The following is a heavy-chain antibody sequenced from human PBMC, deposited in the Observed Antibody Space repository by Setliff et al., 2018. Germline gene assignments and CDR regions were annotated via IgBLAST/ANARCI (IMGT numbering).Heavy chain of an antibody. Sequence: SETLSLTCTVSGGSIKSYYWSYIRQSVGKGLEWLGRIYTSGSTNYNPSLQGRVTVSIDTSKNQFSLKLTSVTAADTAVYYCVRDAGDGYGVDAYAGGGFDIWGQGTMVTVSS. CDR1: GGSIKSYY. CDR3: VRDAGDGYGVDAYAGGGFDI. D-gene: IGHD4-17*01. J-gene: IGHJ3*02. CDR2: IYTSGST. V-gene: IGHV4-4*07.